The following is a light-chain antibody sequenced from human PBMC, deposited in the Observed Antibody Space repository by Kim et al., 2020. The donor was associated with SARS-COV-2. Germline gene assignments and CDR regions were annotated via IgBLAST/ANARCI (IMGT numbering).Light chain of an antibody. J-gene: IGKJ2*02. CDR2: ATT. CDR3: QQYNSYPRT. Sequence: ASVGDRGTITCRASQNFSHYLGWFQVKPGKAPKSLIYATTSLHSGVPPRFSGSGSGTDFTLTISNLQPEDFATYYCQQYNSYPRTFGQGTKLEI. CDR1: QNFSHY. V-gene: IGKV1-16*01.